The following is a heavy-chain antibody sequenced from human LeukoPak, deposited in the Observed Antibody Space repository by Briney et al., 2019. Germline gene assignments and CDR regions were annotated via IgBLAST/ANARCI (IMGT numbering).Heavy chain of an antibody. CDR2: ISYDGSVQ. CDR3: AKRIQSAMATGY. Sequence: SLRLSCAVSGFTFKSYDMNWVRQAPGKGLDWVALISYDGSVQYYADSVKGRFTISRDNSQNTLYLQMNSLRVEDTAVYYCAKRIQSAMATGYWGQGTLVTVSS. D-gene: IGHD5-18*01. CDR1: GFTFKSYD. V-gene: IGHV3-30*18. J-gene: IGHJ4*02.